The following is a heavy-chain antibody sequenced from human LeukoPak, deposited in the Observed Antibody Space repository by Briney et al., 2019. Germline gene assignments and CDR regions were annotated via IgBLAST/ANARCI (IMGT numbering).Heavy chain of an antibody. CDR2: IREDGNNN. V-gene: IGHV3-30*02. J-gene: IGHJ4*02. CDR3: AKPFPRSGYYDGVQYYFDY. CDR1: GFTFRSYG. D-gene: IGHD3-22*01. Sequence: GGALRLSCAASGFTFRSYGMHWGPRAPGKGLGSGAFIREDGNNNNYADSVKGRFTMSRDNFKSTLYLQMNSLRAEDTAVYYCAKPFPRSGYYDGVQYYFDYWGQGTLVTVSS.